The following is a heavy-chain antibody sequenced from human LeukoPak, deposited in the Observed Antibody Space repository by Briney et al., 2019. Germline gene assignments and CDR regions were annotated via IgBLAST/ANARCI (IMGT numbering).Heavy chain of an antibody. V-gene: IGHV4-59*01. Sequence: PSETLSLTCTVSGGSISSYYWSWIRQPAGKGLEWIGYIYYSGSTNYNPSLKSRVTISVDTSKNQFSLKLSSVTAADTAVYYCARATTAYCTGGICPNFDYWGQGALVTVSS. CDR3: ARATTAYCTGGICPNFDY. CDR2: IYYSGST. CDR1: GGSISSYY. J-gene: IGHJ4*02. D-gene: IGHD2-8*02.